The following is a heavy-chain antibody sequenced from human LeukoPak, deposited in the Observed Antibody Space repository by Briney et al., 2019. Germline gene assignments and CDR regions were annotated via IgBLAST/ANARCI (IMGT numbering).Heavy chain of an antibody. CDR2: INHSGSS. V-gene: IGHV4-34*01. J-gene: IGHJ5*02. CDR3: APRGDIEHSYVYGKWFDP. D-gene: IGHD5-18*01. Sequence: SETLSLTCAVYGGSFSAYYWTWIRQPPGKGLEWIGEINHSGSSNYNSSLRSRVTISVDASYKQFSLRLSSVTAADTAVYYCAPRGDIEHSYVYGKWFDPWGQGTRVTVSS. CDR1: GGSFSAYY.